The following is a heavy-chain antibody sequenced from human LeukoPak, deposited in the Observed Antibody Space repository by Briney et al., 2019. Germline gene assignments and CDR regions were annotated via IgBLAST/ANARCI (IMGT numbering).Heavy chain of an antibody. D-gene: IGHD3-16*01. CDR1: GFTFSTYS. CDR3: APGPPYVT. CDR2: TSSSSNYI. V-gene: IGHV3-21*01. J-gene: IGHJ5*02. Sequence: KSGGSLRLSCAASGFTFSTYSMNWVRQAPGKGLEWVSSTSSSSNYIYYADSVKGRITISRDNAKNSLYLQMNSLRAEDTAVYYCAPGPPYVTWGQGTLVTVSS.